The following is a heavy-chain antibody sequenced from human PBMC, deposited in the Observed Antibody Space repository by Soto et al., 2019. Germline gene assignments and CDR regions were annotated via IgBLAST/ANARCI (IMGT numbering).Heavy chain of an antibody. V-gene: IGHV4-59*08. Sequence: QVQLQESGPGLVKPSETLSLTCTVSGGSISSYYWSWIRQPPGKGLEWIGYIYYSGSTNYNPPLKSRVTISVDTSKNQFSLKLSSVTAADTAVYYCARLSIAAAGYYFDYWGQGTLVTVSS. CDR2: IYYSGST. CDR1: GGSISSYY. J-gene: IGHJ4*02. D-gene: IGHD6-13*01. CDR3: ARLSIAAAGYYFDY.